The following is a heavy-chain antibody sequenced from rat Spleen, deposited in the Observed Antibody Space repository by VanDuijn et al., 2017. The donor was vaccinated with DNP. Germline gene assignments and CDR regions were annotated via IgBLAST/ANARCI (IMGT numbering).Heavy chain of an antibody. V-gene: IGHV2-30*01. CDR2: VWSFGST. CDR1: GFSLTTYN. J-gene: IGHJ3*01. D-gene: IGHD1-11*01. Sequence: QVQLTESGPGLVQPSQTLSLTCTVSGFSLTTYNVHWIRQSTGKGLEWMGMVWSFGSTDYNSALKSRLSFSRDTSKSQVFLKMTSLQTEDTAMYFCARWEGINAYWGQGTLVTVSS. CDR3: ARWEGINAY.